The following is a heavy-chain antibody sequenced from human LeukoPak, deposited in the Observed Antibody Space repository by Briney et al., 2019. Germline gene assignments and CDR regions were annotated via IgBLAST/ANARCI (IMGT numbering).Heavy chain of an antibody. CDR1: GFTFSTYS. V-gene: IGHV3-30*02. Sequence: GGSLRLSCAASGFTFSTYSMSWVRQAPGKGLEWVANIKQDGSNKYYADSVKGRFTISRDNSKNTLYLQMNSLRAEDTAVYYCAKDLSLWFGELSYYMDVWGKGTTVTISS. D-gene: IGHD3-10*01. CDR2: IKQDGSNK. J-gene: IGHJ6*03. CDR3: AKDLSLWFGELSYYMDV.